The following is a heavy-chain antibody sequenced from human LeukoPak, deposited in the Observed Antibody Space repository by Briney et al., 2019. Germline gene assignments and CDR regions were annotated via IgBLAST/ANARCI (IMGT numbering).Heavy chain of an antibody. CDR2: IYTSGST. CDR3: ARVTHYYDSSGYYSDYFDY. J-gene: IGHJ4*02. Sequence: SETLSLTCTVSGGSISSYYWSWIPQPAGKGLEWIGRIYTSGSTNYNPSLKSRVTMSVDTSKNQFSLKLSSVTAADTAVYYCARVTHYYDSSGYYSDYFDYWGQGTLVTVSS. D-gene: IGHD3-22*01. V-gene: IGHV4-4*07. CDR1: GGSISSYY.